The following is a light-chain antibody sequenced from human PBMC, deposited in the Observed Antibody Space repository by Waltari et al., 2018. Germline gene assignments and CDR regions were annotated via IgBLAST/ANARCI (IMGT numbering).Light chain of an antibody. Sequence: DIVMTQSPASLAVSLGERATINCKSSQSVLYRSNNKNYLAWYQQKPGQPPKLLIYWASTRESGVPDRFSGSGSGTDVTLTISSLQAEDVAVYYCQQYYSTPPYAFGQGTKLEIK. V-gene: IGKV4-1*01. CDR3: QQYYSTPPYA. CDR2: WAS. J-gene: IGKJ2*01. CDR1: QSVLYRSNNKNY.